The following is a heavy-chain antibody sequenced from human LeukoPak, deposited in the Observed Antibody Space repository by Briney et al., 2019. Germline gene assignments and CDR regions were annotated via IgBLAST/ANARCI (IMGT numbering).Heavy chain of an antibody. J-gene: IGHJ1*01. D-gene: IGHD3-22*01. CDR2: ISSSGSTI. CDR1: GFTFSDYY. V-gene: IGHV3-11*04. Sequence: GGSLRLSCAAPGFTFSDYYMSWIRQAPGKGLEWVSYISSSGSTIYYADSVKGRFTISRDNAKNSLYLQMSSLRADDTAVYYCARDRLLYYYDSGPTGHFQHWGQGTLVTV. CDR3: ARDRLLYYYDSGPTGHFQH.